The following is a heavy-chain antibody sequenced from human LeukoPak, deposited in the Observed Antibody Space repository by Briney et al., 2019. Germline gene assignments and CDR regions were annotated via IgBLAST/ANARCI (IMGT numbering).Heavy chain of an antibody. V-gene: IGHV3-20*04. CDR3: ARVQTYYDFWSGYYRAWYFDL. J-gene: IGHJ2*01. CDR1: GFTFDDYG. CDR2: INWNGGST. D-gene: IGHD3-3*01. Sequence: GGSLRLSCAASGFTFDDYGMSWVRQAPGKGLEWVSGINWNGGSTGYADSVKGRFTISRDNAKNSLYLQMNCLRAEDTALYYCARVQTYYDFWSGYYRAWYFDLWGRGTLVTVSS.